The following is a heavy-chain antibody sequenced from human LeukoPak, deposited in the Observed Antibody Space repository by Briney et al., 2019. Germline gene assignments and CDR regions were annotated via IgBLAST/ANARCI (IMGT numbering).Heavy chain of an antibody. CDR2: IWSDATNQ. V-gene: IGHV3-33*06. Sequence: PGTSLRLSCEASGFTFSHFGMHWVRQAPGKGLEWVAVIWSDATNQYYADSVKGRFTISRDNFKRTVSLEIKTLRAEDTAVYYCAKDGQRGFDYSNSLEHWGQGSLVIVSS. J-gene: IGHJ5*02. D-gene: IGHD4-11*01. CDR3: AKDGQRGFDYSNSLEH. CDR1: GFTFSHFG.